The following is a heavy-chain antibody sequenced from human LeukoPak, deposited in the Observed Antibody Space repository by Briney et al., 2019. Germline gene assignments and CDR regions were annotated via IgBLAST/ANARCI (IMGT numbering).Heavy chain of an antibody. J-gene: IGHJ2*01. D-gene: IGHD7-27*01. Sequence: SETLSLTCTVSGGSVSSGSYYWSWIRQPPGKGLEWIGYIYYSGSTYYNPSLKSRVTISVDTSKNQFSLKLSSVTAADTAVYYCARRLGIHWYFDLWGRGTLVTVSS. CDR3: ARRLGIHWYFDL. V-gene: IGHV4-61*01. CDR1: GGSVSSGSYY. CDR2: IYYSGST.